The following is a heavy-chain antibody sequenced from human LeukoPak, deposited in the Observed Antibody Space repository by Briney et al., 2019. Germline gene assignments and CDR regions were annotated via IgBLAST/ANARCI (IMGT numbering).Heavy chain of an antibody. J-gene: IGHJ3*01. CDR2: IIPSLNRA. Sequence: ASVKISCKSSGGPFDNYAINWVRQAPGQGLEWMGRIIPSLNRANYAQIRVTITADKSTATAYMELSGLGYEDTAVYYCARRTDRVDDAFDVWAKGQWSPSLQ. V-gene: IGHV1-69*04. CDR3: ARRTDRVDDAFDV. CDR1: GGPFDNYA. D-gene: IGHD3/OR15-3a*01.